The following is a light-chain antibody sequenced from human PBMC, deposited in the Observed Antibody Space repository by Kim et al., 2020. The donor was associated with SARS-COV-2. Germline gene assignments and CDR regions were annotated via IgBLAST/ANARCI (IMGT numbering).Light chain of an antibody. CDR2: NDD. J-gene: IGLJ2*01. CDR1: SSNIRRGT. Sequence: GQRIISSCSGISSNIRRGTVNWYQHFPGTAPKLLIYNDDERPSGVPDRVSGSRSGTSASLAISGLHSEDEADYFCAVWNDSLNGPVFGEGTQLTVL. CDR3: AVWNDSLNGPV. V-gene: IGLV1-44*01.